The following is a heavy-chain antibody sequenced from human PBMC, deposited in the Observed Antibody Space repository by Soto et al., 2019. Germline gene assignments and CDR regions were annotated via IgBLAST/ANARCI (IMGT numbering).Heavy chain of an antibody. CDR3: ASQYYYGSGSYFDAFDI. CDR2: IYPGDSDT. Sequence: PGESLKISCKGSGYSFTSYWIGWVRQMPGKGLEWMGIIYPGDSDTRYSPSFQGQVTISADKSISTAYLQWSSLKASDTAMYYCASQYYYGSGSYFDAFDIWGQGTMVTVSS. J-gene: IGHJ3*02. D-gene: IGHD3-10*01. V-gene: IGHV5-51*01. CDR1: GYSFTSYW.